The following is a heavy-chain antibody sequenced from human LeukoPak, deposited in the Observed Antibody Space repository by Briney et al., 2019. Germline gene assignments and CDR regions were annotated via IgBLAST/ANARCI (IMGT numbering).Heavy chain of an antibody. Sequence: ASETLSLTCTVSGGSISSYYWSWIRQPPGKGLEWIGYIYYSGSTNYNPSLKSRVTISVDTSKNQFSLKLSSVTAADTAVYYCAASQQLVPRPFDYWGQGTLVTVSA. CDR1: GGSISSYY. CDR3: AASQQLVPRPFDY. D-gene: IGHD6-13*01. J-gene: IGHJ4*02. CDR2: IYYSGST. V-gene: IGHV4-59*01.